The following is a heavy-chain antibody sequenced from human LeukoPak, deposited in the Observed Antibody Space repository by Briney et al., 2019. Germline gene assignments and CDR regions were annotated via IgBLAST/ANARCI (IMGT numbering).Heavy chain of an antibody. V-gene: IGHV4-4*02. CDR3: ARADSSSLPIDY. CDR1: GDSINSLDL. Sequence: SGTLSLTCTVSGDSINSLDLWSWVRQPPGKGLEWIGEMYLSGTTHSNPSVKSRVTISIDKSKNQFFLNLSSVTAADTAVYYCARADSSSLPIDYWGQGTLVTVSS. CDR2: MYLSGTT. D-gene: IGHD6-6*01. J-gene: IGHJ4*02.